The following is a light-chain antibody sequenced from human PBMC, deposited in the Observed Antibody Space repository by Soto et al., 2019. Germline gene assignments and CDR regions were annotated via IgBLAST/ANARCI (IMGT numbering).Light chain of an antibody. J-gene: IGKJ5*01. V-gene: IGKV3-20*01. CDR2: DAS. CDR1: QSVPSSY. CDR3: QQCAWSPRS. Sequence: EIVLTQSPDTLSLSPGERAALSCRASQSVPSSYLAWCQQRPGQAPRLLIYDASSRATGIPDRFSGSESGTGLALIVSRLEPEGFAVYYCQQCAWSPRSFGQGERLEI.